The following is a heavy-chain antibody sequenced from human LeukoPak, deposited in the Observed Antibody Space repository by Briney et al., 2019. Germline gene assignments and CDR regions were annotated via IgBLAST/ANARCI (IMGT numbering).Heavy chain of an antibody. V-gene: IGHV3-74*01. CDR1: GFTFSSHE. CDR2: INGAGSST. J-gene: IGHJ4*02. Sequence: GGSLRLSCAASGFTFSSHEMHWVRQAPGKGLVWVSRINGAGSSTSYADSVKGRFTVSRDNAKNTLNLQMNSLRAEDTAMYYCARRRIQIVPTGYHYFDSWGQGTLVTVSS. D-gene: IGHD2-2*01. CDR3: ARRRIQIVPTGYHYFDS.